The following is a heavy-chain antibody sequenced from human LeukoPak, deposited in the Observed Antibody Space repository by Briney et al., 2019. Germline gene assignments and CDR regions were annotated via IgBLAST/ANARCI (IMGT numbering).Heavy chain of an antibody. CDR1: GASFSSITDG. V-gene: IGHV4-39*01. J-gene: IGHJ4*02. Sequence: PSESLSLSCTVSGASFSSITDGWGWLRHPRGKGLDGIGSIYESGTTYYNPSLKRRVTMSVDTSKTQCSLKLSSVTTADTAVYYCARHAGGISATGTTAFDYWGQGTLVTVSS. CDR3: ARHAGGISATGTTAFDY. D-gene: IGHD6-13*01. CDR2: IYESGTT.